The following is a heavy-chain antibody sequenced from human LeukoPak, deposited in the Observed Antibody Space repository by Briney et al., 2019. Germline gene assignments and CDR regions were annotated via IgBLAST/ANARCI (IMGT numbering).Heavy chain of an antibody. Sequence: SETLSLTCTVSSGSISSGNYYWSWIRQPPGKGLEWIGYIYYSGSTYYNPSLKSRVTISVDTSKNQFSLKLSSVTAADTAVYYCARRSGRTVTRYFDLWGRGTLVTVSS. V-gene: IGHV4-30-4*01. CDR2: IYYSGST. J-gene: IGHJ2*01. D-gene: IGHD4-17*01. CDR1: SGSISSGNYY. CDR3: ARRSGRTVTRYFDL.